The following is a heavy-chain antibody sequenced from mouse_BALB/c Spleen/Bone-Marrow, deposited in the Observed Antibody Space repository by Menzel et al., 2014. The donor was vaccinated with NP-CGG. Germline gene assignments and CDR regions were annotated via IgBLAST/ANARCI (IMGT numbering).Heavy chain of an antibody. CDR3: ARSGGYDGFSY. J-gene: IGHJ2*01. V-gene: IGHV1-7*01. CDR1: GYTFTRYW. D-gene: IGHD2-2*01. Sequence: VQLQQSGAELAKPGASVKMSCKASGYTFTRYWMHWVKQRPGQGLEWIGYINPSTGYTEYNQKFKDKATLTADKSSSTAYMQLSSLTSEDSAVYDCARSGGYDGFSYWGQGTTLTVSS. CDR2: INPSTGYT.